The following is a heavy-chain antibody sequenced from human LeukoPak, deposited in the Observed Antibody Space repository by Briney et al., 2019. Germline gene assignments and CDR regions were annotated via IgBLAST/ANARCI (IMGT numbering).Heavy chain of an antibody. Sequence: ASVKVSCKASGYTFTGYYMHWVRQAPGQGLEWMGWINPNSGGTNYAQKFQDRVTMTRDTSISTAYMELSRLRSDDTAVYYCARLVWTSSSSGQIDYWGQGTLVTVSS. J-gene: IGHJ4*02. CDR2: INPNSGGT. CDR1: GYTFTGYY. V-gene: IGHV1-2*02. D-gene: IGHD6-6*01. CDR3: ARLVWTSSSSGQIDY.